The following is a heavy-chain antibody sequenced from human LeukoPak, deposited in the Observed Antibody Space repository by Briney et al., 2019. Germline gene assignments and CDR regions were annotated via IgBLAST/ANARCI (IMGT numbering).Heavy chain of an antibody. V-gene: IGHV1-2*02. CDR2: INPNSGT. J-gene: IGHJ4*02. CDR3: AREEQHQRGRHFGY. Sequence: ASVKVSFKASGYTFSGYYIHWVRQGPGQGLEWMGWINPNSGTNYAQNFQGRVTMTRDTSISTAYMELSRLISDDTAVYYCAREEQHQRGRHFGYWGQGTLVTVSS. CDR1: GYTFSGYY. D-gene: IGHD6-13*01.